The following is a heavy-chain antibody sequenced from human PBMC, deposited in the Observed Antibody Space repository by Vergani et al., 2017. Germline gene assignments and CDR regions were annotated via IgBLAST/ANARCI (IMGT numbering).Heavy chain of an antibody. V-gene: IGHV1-69*12. CDR3: ERDYYDHAFDI. CDR1: GGTSSSFA. J-gene: IGHJ3*02. D-gene: IGHD3-22*01. CDR2: IIPIFGTA. Sequence: QVQLVQSGVEVKKPGSSVKVSCKASGGTSSSFAISWARQAPGQGLEWMGGIIPIFGTANYAQKFQGRVTITADESTSTAYMELSSLRSEDTDVYYCERDYYDHAFDIWGQGTMVTVS.